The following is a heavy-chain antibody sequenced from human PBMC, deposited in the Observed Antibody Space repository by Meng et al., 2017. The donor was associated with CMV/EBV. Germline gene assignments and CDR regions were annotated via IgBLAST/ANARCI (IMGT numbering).Heavy chain of an antibody. D-gene: IGHD1-14*01. J-gene: IGHJ6*02. CDR2: IYSGGST. Sequence: GSLKISCAASGFTVSSNYMSWVRQAPGKGLEWVSVIYSGGSTYYADSVKGRFTISRDNSKNTLYLQMNSLRAEDTAVYYCARETTIGGMDVWGQGTTVTVSS. V-gene: IGHV3-53*01. CDR1: GFTVSSNY. CDR3: ARETTIGGMDV.